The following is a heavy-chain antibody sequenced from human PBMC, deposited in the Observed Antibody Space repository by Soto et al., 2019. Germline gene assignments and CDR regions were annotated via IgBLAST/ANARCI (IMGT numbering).Heavy chain of an antibody. Sequence: QVPLVQSGGEVRKPGASVKVSCKASGYTFTSHGISWVRQAPGQGLEWMGWISAYNGDTNYAQKLQGRVTVTTDRSTRTAYMELRSLGSEDTAVYYCARMVRGSNIDYYPLKDVWGKGTTVTVSS. D-gene: IGHD3-10*01. J-gene: IGHJ6*03. CDR1: GYTFTSHG. CDR2: ISAYNGDT. V-gene: IGHV1-18*01. CDR3: ARMVRGSNIDYYPLKDV.